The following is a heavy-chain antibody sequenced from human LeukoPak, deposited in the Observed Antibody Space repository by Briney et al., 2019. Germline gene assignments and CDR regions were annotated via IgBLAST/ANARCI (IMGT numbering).Heavy chain of an antibody. J-gene: IGHJ4*02. Sequence: PSQTLSLTCTVSGGSISSGSCYWSWIRQPAGKGLEWIGRIYTSGSTNYNPSLKSRVTISVDTSKNQFSLKLSSVTAADTAVYYCARDFYQIWGQGTLVTVSS. CDR2: IYTSGST. V-gene: IGHV4-61*02. CDR1: GGSISSGSCY. D-gene: IGHD3-16*02. CDR3: ARDFYQI.